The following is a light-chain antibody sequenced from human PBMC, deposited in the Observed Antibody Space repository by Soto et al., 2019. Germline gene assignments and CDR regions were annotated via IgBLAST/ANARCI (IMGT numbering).Light chain of an antibody. CDR3: QQYNNWPPWT. Sequence: EIVMTQSPATLSVSPGERATLSCRASQSVSSNLAWYQQKPGQAPRLLIYGASTRATGIPARFSGSGSGTXXXXXXSXXQSXDFAVYYCQQYNNWPPWTFGQGTKVEIK. J-gene: IGKJ1*01. CDR1: QSVSSN. CDR2: GAS. V-gene: IGKV3-15*01.